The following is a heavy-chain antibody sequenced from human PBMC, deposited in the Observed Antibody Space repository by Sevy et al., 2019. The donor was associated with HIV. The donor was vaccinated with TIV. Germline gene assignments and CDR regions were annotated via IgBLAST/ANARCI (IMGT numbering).Heavy chain of an antibody. CDR3: ARWKYVSDYYGSFDY. CDR2: IWRTGAT. J-gene: IGHJ4*02. CDR1: GFTFSSNF. Sequence: GGSLRLSCTVSGFTFSSNFISWVRQAPGKGLEWVSVIWRTGATYYEDYGKGRFTISRDKSKNTVYLDMNRLGAEDTAVYYCARWKYVSDYYGSFDYWGQGTLVTVSS. D-gene: IGHD3-3*01. V-gene: IGHV3-53*01.